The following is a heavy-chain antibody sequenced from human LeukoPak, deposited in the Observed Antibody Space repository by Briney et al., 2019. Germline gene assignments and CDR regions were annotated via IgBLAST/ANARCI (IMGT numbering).Heavy chain of an antibody. V-gene: IGHV4-34*01. Sequence: PSETLSLTCGVYGGSFSGYYLTWIRQPPGKGLEWIGEIHPSGSPNYNPSLKSRVTISVDTSKNQFSLRMSSLTAADTAVYYCAGGEDYYKCGSYWGQGTLVTVSS. CDR2: IHPSGSP. CDR3: AGGEDYYKCGSY. CDR1: GGSFSGYY. D-gene: IGHD3-22*01. J-gene: IGHJ4*02.